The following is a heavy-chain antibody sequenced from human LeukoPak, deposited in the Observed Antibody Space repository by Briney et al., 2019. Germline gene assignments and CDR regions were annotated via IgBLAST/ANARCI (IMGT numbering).Heavy chain of an antibody. CDR2: INHSGST. J-gene: IGHJ4*02. CDR3: ARGARREYSWHTRLLLAYRFDY. V-gene: IGHV4-34*01. D-gene: IGHD1-1*01. CDR1: GGSFRGYY. Sequence: SETLSLTSAVYGGSFRGYYWSRIRQPPGKGLGWIGEINHSGSTNYNPSLKSRVTISVDTSKNQFSLKLSSVTAADTAVYYCARGARREYSWHTRLLLAYRFDYWGQGTLVTVSS.